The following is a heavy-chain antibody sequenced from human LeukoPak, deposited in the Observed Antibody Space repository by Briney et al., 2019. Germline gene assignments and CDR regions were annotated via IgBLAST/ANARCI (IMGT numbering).Heavy chain of an antibody. CDR2: ISASGGST. CDR3: AKVSVGAKGRPFDY. Sequence: GGSLRLSCAGSGFTLSSYVMSWVRQAPGKGLEWVSAISASGGSTYYADSVKGRFTISRDNSKNTLDLQMNSLRAEDTAIYYCAKVSVGAKGRPFDYWGQGTLVTVPS. CDR1: GFTLSSYV. V-gene: IGHV3-23*01. D-gene: IGHD1-26*01. J-gene: IGHJ4*02.